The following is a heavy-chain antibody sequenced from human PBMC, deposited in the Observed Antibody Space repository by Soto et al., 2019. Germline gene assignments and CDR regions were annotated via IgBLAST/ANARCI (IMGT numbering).Heavy chain of an antibody. CDR2: IWSDGNNK. Sequence: QVQLVESGGGGVQPGRTLRLSCAASGFTFNIHGMHWVRQAPGTGLEWVAVIWSDGNNKFYADSVRGRFTISRDNSKNTLDLQLNRLRVEDTGVYYCAREGTIIGKGACDIWGQGTKVTVSS. J-gene: IGHJ3*02. V-gene: IGHV3-33*01. CDR3: AREGTIIGKGACDI. CDR1: GFTFNIHG.